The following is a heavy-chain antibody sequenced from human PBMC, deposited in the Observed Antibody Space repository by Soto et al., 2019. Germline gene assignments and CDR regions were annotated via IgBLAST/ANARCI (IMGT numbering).Heavy chain of an antibody. Sequence: SETLSLTCAVYGGSFSGYYWSWIRQPPGKGLEWIGEINHSGSTNYNPSLKSRVTISVDTSKNQFSLKLSSVTAADTAVYYCATRPRYCSGGSCYGYYFDYWGQGTLVTVSS. V-gene: IGHV4-34*01. J-gene: IGHJ4*02. CDR2: INHSGST. D-gene: IGHD2-15*01. CDR3: ATRPRYCSGGSCYGYYFDY. CDR1: GGSFSGYY.